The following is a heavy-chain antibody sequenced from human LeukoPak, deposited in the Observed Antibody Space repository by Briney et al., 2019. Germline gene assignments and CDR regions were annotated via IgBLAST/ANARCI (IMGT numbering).Heavy chain of an antibody. Sequence: SSETLSLTCTVSGAPMNNPFWSWIRQPPGKDLEWIGYISDSGNTNYNPSLKSRVTFSIDTSKGQFYLNLRSVTAADTALYFCARNRFYLTGAYYFDPWGRGTQVTVSS. D-gene: IGHD3-22*01. J-gene: IGHJ5*02. CDR3: ARNRFYLTGAYYFDP. CDR1: GAPMNNPF. CDR2: ISDSGNT. V-gene: IGHV4-59*11.